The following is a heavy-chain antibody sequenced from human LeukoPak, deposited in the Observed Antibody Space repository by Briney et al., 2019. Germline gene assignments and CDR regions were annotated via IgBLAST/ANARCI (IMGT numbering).Heavy chain of an antibody. D-gene: IGHD6-13*01. CDR2: IYYSGST. CDR1: GGSISSYY. V-gene: IGHV4-59*01. J-gene: IGHJ4*02. CDR3: AREGYVFDY. Sequence: KPSETLSLTCTVSGGSISSYYWSWIRQPPGKGLEWIGYIYYSGSTNYNPSLKSRVTISVDTSKNQFSLKLSSVTAADTAVYYCAREGYVFDYWGQGTLFTVSS.